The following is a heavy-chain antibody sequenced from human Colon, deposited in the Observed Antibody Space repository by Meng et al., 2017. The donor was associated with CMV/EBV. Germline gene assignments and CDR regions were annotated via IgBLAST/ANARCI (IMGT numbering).Heavy chain of an antibody. Sequence: SVKVSCKASGGTFSSYTITWVRQAPGQGLEWVGRIIASLARTNHAQKFQGRVTISADPSTNTAYMELRSLRSDDTALYYCARERTTTTQSAFAIWGQGTKVTVSS. J-gene: IGHJ3*02. D-gene: IGHD1-1*01. V-gene: IGHV1-69*08. CDR1: GGTFSSYT. CDR2: IIASLART. CDR3: ARERTTTTQSAFAI.